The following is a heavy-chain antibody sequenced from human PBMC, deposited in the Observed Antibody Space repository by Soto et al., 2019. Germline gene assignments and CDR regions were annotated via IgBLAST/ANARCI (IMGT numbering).Heavy chain of an antibody. D-gene: IGHD3-22*01. CDR2: IDPSDSYT. J-gene: IGHJ4*02. CDR1: GYSFTSYW. V-gene: IGHV5-10-1*01. CDR3: AICRDSSGYYWSANDY. Sequence: EVQLVQSGAEVKKPGESLRISCKGSGYSFTSYWISWVRQMPGKGLEWMGRIDPSDSYTNYSPSFQGHVTISADKSISTAYLQGSSLKDADTAMYYCAICRDSSGYYWSANDYWGQGTLVTVSS.